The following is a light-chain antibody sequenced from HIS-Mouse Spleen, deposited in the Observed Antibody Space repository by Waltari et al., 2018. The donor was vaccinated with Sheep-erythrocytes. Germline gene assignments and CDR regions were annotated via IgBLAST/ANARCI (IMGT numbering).Light chain of an antibody. Sequence: AIQMTQSPSSLSASVGDRLTITCRASQGIRNDLGWYQQKPGKAPKLLIYAASSLKSGVPSRFSGSGSGTDFTLTISSLQPEDFATYYCLQDYNYPYTFGQGTKLEIK. CDR3: LQDYNYPYT. V-gene: IGKV1-6*01. CDR2: AAS. CDR1: QGIRND. J-gene: IGKJ2*01.